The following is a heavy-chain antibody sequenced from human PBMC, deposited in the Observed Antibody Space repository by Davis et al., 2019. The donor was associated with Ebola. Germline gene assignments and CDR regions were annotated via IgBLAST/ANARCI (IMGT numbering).Heavy chain of an antibody. D-gene: IGHD1-26*01. CDR3: ARDDLSGLIDS. V-gene: IGHV4-30-4*08. Sequence: SETLSLTCPVSGGSISSGDYSWTWIRQSPGKGLEWIGFVHYSGGTQYNPSLKSRVTLSVDTSKNQFSLKLISVTAADTAVYYCARDDLSGLIDSWGQGTLVTVSS. CDR1: GGSISSGDYS. J-gene: IGHJ4*02. CDR2: VHYSGGT.